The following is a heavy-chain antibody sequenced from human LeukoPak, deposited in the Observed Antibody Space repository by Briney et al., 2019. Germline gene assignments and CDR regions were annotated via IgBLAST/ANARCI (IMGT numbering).Heavy chain of an antibody. CDR3: ARTYQSTVPGIAGAGTFDY. CDR2: IYYSGST. D-gene: IGHD6-13*01. J-gene: IGHJ4*02. CDR1: GGSINTDSYF. Sequence: SETLSLTCTVSGGSINTDSYFWGWVRQPPGKGLEWIGSIYYSGSTYYNPSLKSRVSISVDTSKNQFSLKLSSVTAADTAVYYCARTYQSTVPGIAGAGTFDYWGQGILVTVSS. V-gene: IGHV4-39*01.